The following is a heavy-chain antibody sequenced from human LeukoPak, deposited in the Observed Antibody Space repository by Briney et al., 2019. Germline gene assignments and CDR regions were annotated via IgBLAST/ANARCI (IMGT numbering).Heavy chain of an antibody. D-gene: IGHD2-2*01. CDR3: ASGSSEYYYYYYMDV. CDR1: GASISRNY. J-gene: IGHJ6*03. CDR2: INYIGSA. Sequence: SETLSLTCTVSGASISRNYWSWIRHPPGKGLEWIGYINYIGSAHYNPSLQSRVTISVAKSKNQFSLKVSSVTAADPPVYYCASGSSEYYYYYYMDVWGKGTTVTVSS. V-gene: IGHV4-59*08.